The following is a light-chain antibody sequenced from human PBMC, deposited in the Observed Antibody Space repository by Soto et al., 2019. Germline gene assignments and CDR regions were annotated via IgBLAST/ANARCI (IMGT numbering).Light chain of an antibody. V-gene: IGKV1-5*03. CDR3: QQYNSYPYT. CDR1: QSISSW. CDR2: KAS. J-gene: IGKJ2*01. Sequence: DIQMTQSPSTLSASVGDRVTITCRARQSISSWLAWYQQKPWKAPKVIISKASSLESGVPSRFIASRSGAEFTLTISSLQPDEFATYYCQQYNSYPYTFGKGTKLEI.